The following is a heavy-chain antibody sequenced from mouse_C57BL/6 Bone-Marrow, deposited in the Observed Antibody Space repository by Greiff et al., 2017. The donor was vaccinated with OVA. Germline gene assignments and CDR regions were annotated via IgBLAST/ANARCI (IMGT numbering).Heavy chain of an antibody. V-gene: IGHV5-4*01. CDR1: GFTFSSYA. J-gene: IGHJ4*01. D-gene: IGHD4-1*01. Sequence: EVQGVESGGGLVKPGGSLKLSCAASGFTFSSYAMSWVRQTPEKRLEWVATISDGGSYTYYPDNVKGRFTISRDNAKNNLYLQMSHLKSEDTAMYYCARTGLYYYAMDYWGQGTSVTVSS. CDR2: ISDGGSYT. CDR3: ARTGLYYYAMDY.